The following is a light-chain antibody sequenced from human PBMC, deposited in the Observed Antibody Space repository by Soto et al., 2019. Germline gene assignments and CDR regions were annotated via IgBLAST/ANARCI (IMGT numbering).Light chain of an antibody. V-gene: IGKV3-20*01. CDR3: HQYGSSPLT. Sequence: EIVLTQSPGTLSLSPGDRATLSCRASQSVSSNFLAWYQQKPGQAPRLLIYGASIRATGIPDRFRGSGSGTDFTLTIRRLEPEDCAMYFCHQYGSSPLTFGQGNKVEIK. J-gene: IGKJ1*01. CDR1: QSVSSNF. CDR2: GAS.